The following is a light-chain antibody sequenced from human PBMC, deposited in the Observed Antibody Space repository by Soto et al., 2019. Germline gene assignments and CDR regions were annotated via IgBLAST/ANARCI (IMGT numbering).Light chain of an antibody. CDR3: QQYGRSLYT. V-gene: IGKV3-20*01. Sequence: EIVLTQSRYSLSLSPLEIATLSCRSSQSVSSIYLACYQQKPGQAPRLLIYGASNRATGIPDRFSGSGSGTDFTLTISRLEPEDFAVYYCQQYGRSLYTFGQGTRLEIK. CDR2: GAS. J-gene: IGKJ5*01. CDR1: QSVSSIY.